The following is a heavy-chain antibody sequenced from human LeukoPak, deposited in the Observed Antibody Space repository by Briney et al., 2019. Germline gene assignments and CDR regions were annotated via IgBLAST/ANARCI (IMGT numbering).Heavy chain of an antibody. CDR2: IYYSGST. J-gene: IGHJ4*02. V-gene: IGHV4-31*03. Sequence: SETLSLTCTVSGGSISSGGYYWSWIRQHPGKGLEWIGYIYYSGSTSYNPSLKSRVTISVDTSKNQFSLKLSSVTAEDTAVYYCARGCSGGSCYSPFDYWGQGTLVTVSS. CDR1: GGSISSGGYY. CDR3: ARGCSGGSCYSPFDY. D-gene: IGHD2-15*01.